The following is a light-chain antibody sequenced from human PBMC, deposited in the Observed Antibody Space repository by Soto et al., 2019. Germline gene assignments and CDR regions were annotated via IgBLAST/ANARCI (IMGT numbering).Light chain of an antibody. CDR3: QQYGSSPRT. Sequence: EIVLTQSPGTLSLSPGERATLSCGASQSVSSSHLAWYQQKPGQAPRLLIFGASSRATGIPDRFGGSGSGTDFTLTISALETEDFAVYFCQQYGSSPRTFGQGTKVEIK. CDR2: GAS. V-gene: IGKV3-20*01. J-gene: IGKJ1*01. CDR1: QSVSSSH.